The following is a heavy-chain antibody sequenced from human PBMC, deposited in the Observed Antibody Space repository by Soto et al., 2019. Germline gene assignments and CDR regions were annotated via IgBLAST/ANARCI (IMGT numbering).Heavy chain of an antibody. J-gene: IGHJ4*02. CDR1: GFSLSNARMG. Sequence: QVTLKESGPVLVKPTETLTLTCTVSGFSLSNARMGVSWIRQPPGKALEWLAHIFSNDEKSYSTSLKSRLTISKDTSKSQVVLTMTNMDPVDTATYYCARIRRYFDWLIRSTSTIDYWGQGTLVTVSS. CDR2: IFSNDEK. V-gene: IGHV2-26*01. D-gene: IGHD3-9*01. CDR3: ARIRRYFDWLIRSTSTIDY.